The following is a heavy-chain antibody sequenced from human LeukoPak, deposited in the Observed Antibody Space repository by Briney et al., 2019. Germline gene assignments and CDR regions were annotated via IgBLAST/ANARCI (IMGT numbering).Heavy chain of an antibody. V-gene: IGHV3-15*01. CDR3: TTEDRYGGDFDY. CDR1: GVTLSSYA. Sequence: PGGSLRLSCAASGVTLSSYAMSWARQAPGKGLEWVGRIKSKADGGTTDYAGPVKGRFTISRDDSKNTLYLQMNSLKTQDTAVYYCTTEDRYGGDFDYWGQGTLVTVSS. D-gene: IGHD4-23*01. J-gene: IGHJ4*02. CDR2: IKSKADGGTT.